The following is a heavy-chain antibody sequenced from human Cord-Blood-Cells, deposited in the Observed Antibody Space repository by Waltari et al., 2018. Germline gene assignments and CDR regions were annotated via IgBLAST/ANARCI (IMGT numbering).Heavy chain of an antibody. V-gene: IGHV1-18*04. CDR2: ISSYNGNT. Sequence: QVQLVQSGAEVKKPGASVKVSCTASGYPFTSYGISWVRQAPGQGLEWMGWISSYNGNTNYAQKLQGRVTMTTDTSTSTAYMELRSLRSDDTAVYYCARDRVRGIPASFPYYFDYWGQGTLVTVSS. CDR1: GYPFTSYG. D-gene: IGHD3-16*01. CDR3: ARDRVRGIPASFPYYFDY. J-gene: IGHJ4*02.